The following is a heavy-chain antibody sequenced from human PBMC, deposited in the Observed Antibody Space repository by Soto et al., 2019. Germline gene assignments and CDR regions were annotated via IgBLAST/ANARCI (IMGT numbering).Heavy chain of an antibody. CDR1: GGSISSFY. CDR3: ARVHSNYLYFDY. D-gene: IGHD4-4*01. Sequence: QVQLQESGPGLVKPSETLSLTCSVSGGSISSFYWSWIRQPPGKGLEWIGHIYDSGSTNYNPSLKSRVTISVDTSKNQFSLKLSSVTAADTAVYYCARVHSNYLYFDYWGQGTRVTVSS. CDR2: IYDSGST. J-gene: IGHJ4*02. V-gene: IGHV4-59*01.